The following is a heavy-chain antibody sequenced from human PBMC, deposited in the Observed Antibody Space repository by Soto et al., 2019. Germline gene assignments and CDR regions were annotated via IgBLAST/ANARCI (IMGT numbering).Heavy chain of an antibody. CDR2: ISSNSAYI. D-gene: IGHD2-21*01. V-gene: IGHV3-21*01. CDR1: GFTFRSFT. J-gene: IGHJ5*02. Sequence: PGGSLRLSCAASGFTFRSFTMNWVRQAPGKGLEWVSTISSNSAYIYYTDALRGRFTISRDNAKNSLHLQMNSLRAEDTAVYYYRRDAPGDGSARGWCTPWGRGTLVTVSS. CDR3: RRDAPGDGSARGWCTP.